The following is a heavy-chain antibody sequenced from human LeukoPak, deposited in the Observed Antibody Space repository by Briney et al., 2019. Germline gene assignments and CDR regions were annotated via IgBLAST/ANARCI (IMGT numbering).Heavy chain of an antibody. CDR1: GFRFSTYW. CDR2: TQPDGGAQ. CDR3: LRHHDQ. Sequence: GGSLRLSCAASGFRFSTYWMSLVRQASGKGLEWVASTQPDGGAQYYVDSVRGRFTISRDNAKNYLYLQMNSLRVADTAVYYCLRHHDQWGQGTLVTASS. D-gene: IGHD3-3*01. J-gene: IGHJ4*02. V-gene: IGHV3-7*01.